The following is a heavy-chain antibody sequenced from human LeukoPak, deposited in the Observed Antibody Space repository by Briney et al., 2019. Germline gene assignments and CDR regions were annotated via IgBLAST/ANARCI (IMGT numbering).Heavy chain of an antibody. D-gene: IGHD5-18*01. CDR2: IFPSGGEI. Sequence: GGSLRLSCAASGFTFSTFAMLWVRQPPGKGLEWVSSIFPSGGEIHYANSVRGRFTISRDNSKSILSPQMNSLRAEDTAIYYCATYRQVLLPFESWGQGTLVTVSS. CDR1: GFTFSTFA. CDR3: ATYRQVLLPFES. V-gene: IGHV3-23*01. J-gene: IGHJ4*02.